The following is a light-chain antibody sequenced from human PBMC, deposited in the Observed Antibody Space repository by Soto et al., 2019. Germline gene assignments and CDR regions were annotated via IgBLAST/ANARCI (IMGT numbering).Light chain of an antibody. CDR1: QGISNY. V-gene: IGKV1-27*01. CDR2: AAS. J-gene: IGKJ2*01. Sequence: DIQMTQSPSSLSASVGDRVTITCRASQGISNYLAWYQQKPGKVPKLLIYAASTLQSGVPSRFSGSGSGTDFTLTISSRQPEAVATYYFQKYNSAPPTFGQGTKLEIK. CDR3: QKYNSAPPT.